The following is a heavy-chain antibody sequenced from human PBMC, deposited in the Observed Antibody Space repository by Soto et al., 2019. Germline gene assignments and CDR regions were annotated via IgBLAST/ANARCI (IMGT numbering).Heavy chain of an antibody. V-gene: IGHV4-30-2*01. CDR2: LYYRGSP. Sequence: SETLSRTGSASVRSLSGGGDSWRWIRQPPGKGLEGSGFLYYRGSPYHNPSTERRGTLSLDRSKNQSSLKLNAVTAADTAVYYCARAVGFGCNSSCCLNTDSYGIDVWGQQTTVAVSS. CDR3: ARAVGFGCNSSCCLNTDSYGIDV. D-gene: IGHD2-2*01. CDR1: VRSLSGGGDS. J-gene: IGHJ6*02.